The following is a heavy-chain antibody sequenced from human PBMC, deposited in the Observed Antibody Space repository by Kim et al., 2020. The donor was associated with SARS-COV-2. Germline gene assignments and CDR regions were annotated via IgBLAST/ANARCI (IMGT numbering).Heavy chain of an antibody. CDR2: ISDSGGST. Sequence: GGSLRLSCAASGFTFSSYAMSWVRQAPGKGLEWVSTISDSGGSTYYADSVKGRFTISRDNSKNTLYLQMNSLRAEDTAVYYCANPTWGAFDIWGQGTMVTVSS. CDR3: ANPTWGAFDI. J-gene: IGHJ3*02. V-gene: IGHV3-23*01. CDR1: GFTFSSYA. D-gene: IGHD7-27*01.